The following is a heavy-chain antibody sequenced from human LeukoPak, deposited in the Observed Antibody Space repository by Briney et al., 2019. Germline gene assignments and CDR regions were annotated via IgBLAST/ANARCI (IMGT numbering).Heavy chain of an antibody. J-gene: IGHJ4*02. CDR2: ISAYNGNT. CDR3: AREAAAGVYFEY. D-gene: IGHD6-13*01. CDR1: GYTFTRHD. V-gene: IGHV1-18*01. Sequence: ASVKVSCKASGYTFTRHDISWVRQAPGKGLEWMGWISAYNGNTNYAHHLQGRVTMTTDTSTTTAYMELRSLRSDDTAVYYCAREAAAGVYFEYWGQGTLVTVSS.